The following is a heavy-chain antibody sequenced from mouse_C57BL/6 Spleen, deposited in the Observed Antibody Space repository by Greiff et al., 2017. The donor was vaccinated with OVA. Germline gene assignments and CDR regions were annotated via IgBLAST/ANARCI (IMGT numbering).Heavy chain of an antibody. Sequence: QVQLKQPGAELVRPGSSVKLSCKASGYTFTSYWMHWVKQRPIQGLEWIGNIDPSDSETHYNQKFKDKATLTVDKSSSTAYMQLGSLTSEDSAVYYCARGALDSSGYYYFDYWGQGTTLTVSS. V-gene: IGHV1-52*01. CDR1: GYTFTSYW. CDR3: ARGALDSSGYYYFDY. CDR2: IDPSDSET. J-gene: IGHJ2*01. D-gene: IGHD3-2*02.